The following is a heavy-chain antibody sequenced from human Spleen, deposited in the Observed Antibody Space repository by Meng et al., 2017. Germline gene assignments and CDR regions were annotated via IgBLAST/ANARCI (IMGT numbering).Heavy chain of an antibody. V-gene: IGHV1-69*13. CDR3: ARGAAAATTYYFDY. Sequence: SVKVSCKALGGIFSNYVIGWVRQAPGQGLEWMGGINAVFGTTNYAQKFQGRVTITADESTSTAYMELSGLRSEDTALYYCARGAAAATTYYFDYWGQGSLVTVSS. CDR1: GGIFSNYV. CDR2: INAVFGTT. J-gene: IGHJ4*02. D-gene: IGHD1-26*01.